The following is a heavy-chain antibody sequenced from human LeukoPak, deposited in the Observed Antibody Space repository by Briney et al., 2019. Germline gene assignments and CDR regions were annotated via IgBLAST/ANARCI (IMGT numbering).Heavy chain of an antibody. D-gene: IGHD6-19*01. CDR2: IYSGGST. Sequence: GGSLRLSCAASGFTVSSNYMSWVRQAPGKGLEWVSVIYSGGSTYYADSVKGRFTISRDNSKNTLYLQMNSLRAEDTAVYYCARDFIAVAGFFTYGMDVWGQGTTVTVSS. CDR3: ARDFIAVAGFFTYGMDV. V-gene: IGHV3-66*01. J-gene: IGHJ6*02. CDR1: GFTVSSNY.